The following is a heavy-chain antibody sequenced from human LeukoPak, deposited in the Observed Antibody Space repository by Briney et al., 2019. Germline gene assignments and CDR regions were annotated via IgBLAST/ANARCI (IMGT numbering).Heavy chain of an antibody. CDR3: AKEARPRYVGRGHGSYYYMDV. Sequence: PGGSLRLSCAASGFTFSSYGMHWVRQAPGKGLEWVAFIRYDGSNKYYADSVRGRFTISRDNSKNTLYLQMNSLRAEDTAVYYCAKEARPRYVGRGHGSYYYMDVWGKGTTVTVSS. J-gene: IGHJ6*03. CDR1: GFTFSSYG. D-gene: IGHD5-12*01. V-gene: IGHV3-30*02. CDR2: IRYDGSNK.